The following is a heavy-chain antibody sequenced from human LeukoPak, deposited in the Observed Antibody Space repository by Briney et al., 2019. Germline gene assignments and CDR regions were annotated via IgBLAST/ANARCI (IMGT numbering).Heavy chain of an antibody. CDR1: GFTFSSYA. Sequence: GGSLRLSSAASGFTFSSYAMSWVRQAPGKGLEWVSAISGSGGSTYYADSVKGRFTISRDNSKNTLYLQMNSLRAEDTAVYYCAVRWYYDFWSGYRLPYYFDYWGQGTLVTVSS. CDR3: AVRWYYDFWSGYRLPYYFDY. J-gene: IGHJ4*02. V-gene: IGHV3-23*01. CDR2: ISGSGGST. D-gene: IGHD3-3*01.